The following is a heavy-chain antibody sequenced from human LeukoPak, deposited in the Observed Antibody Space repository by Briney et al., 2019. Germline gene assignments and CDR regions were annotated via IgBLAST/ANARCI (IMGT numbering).Heavy chain of an antibody. D-gene: IGHD5-12*01. J-gene: IGHJ4*02. CDR1: GFTFSNDW. CDR2: IKSKTDGGTS. Sequence: GGSLRLSCAASGFTFSNDWMNWVRKAPGKGLEWVGRIKSKTDGGTSDYAAPVKGRFTISRDDSKNTLYLQMNSLKAEDTAVYYCREYSGYDFDYWGQGTLVTVSS. CDR3: REYSGYDFDY. V-gene: IGHV3-15*01.